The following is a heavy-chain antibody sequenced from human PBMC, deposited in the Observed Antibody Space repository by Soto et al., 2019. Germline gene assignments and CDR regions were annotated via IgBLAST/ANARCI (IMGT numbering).Heavy chain of an antibody. CDR2: ISGSGGST. CDR1: GFTFSSYA. CDR3: AKDDLLLLFGELPNFDY. D-gene: IGHD3-10*01. Sequence: EVQLLESGGGLVQPGGSLRLSCAASGFTFSSYAMSWVRQAPGKGLEWVSAISGSGGSTYYADSVKGRFTISRDNSKNTLYLQMNSLRAEDTAVYYCAKDDLLLLFGELPNFDYWGQGTLVTVSS. V-gene: IGHV3-23*01. J-gene: IGHJ4*02.